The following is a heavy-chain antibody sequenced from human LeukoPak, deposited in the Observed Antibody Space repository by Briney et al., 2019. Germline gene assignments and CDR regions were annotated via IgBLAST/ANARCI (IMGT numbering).Heavy chain of an antibody. V-gene: IGHV3-30*02. CDR2: IRYDGSNK. Sequence: SGGSLRLSCAASGFTFSSYSMNWVRQAPGKGLEWVAFIRYDGSNKYYADSVKGRFTISRDNSKNTLYLQMNSLRAEDTAVYYCAKSGTYALYYMDVWGKGTTVTISS. J-gene: IGHJ6*03. D-gene: IGHD1-14*01. CDR1: GFTFSSYS. CDR3: AKSGTYALYYMDV.